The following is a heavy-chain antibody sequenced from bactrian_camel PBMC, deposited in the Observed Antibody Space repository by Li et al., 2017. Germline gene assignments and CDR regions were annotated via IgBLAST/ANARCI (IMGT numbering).Heavy chain of an antibody. CDR2: IYSTDEGA. J-gene: IGHJ4*01. Sequence: HVQLVESGGGLVQPGGSLRLSCADSGFTFGSNAMSWVRQAPGKGLEWVGGIYSTDEGAYYSESVKGRFTISQDNARNTLYLQMSSLKPEDTASYYCAPDPPAATEHPPAALAPMCGGWGTQVTVS. V-gene: IGHV3S7*01. D-gene: IGHD4*01. CDR1: GFTFGSNA.